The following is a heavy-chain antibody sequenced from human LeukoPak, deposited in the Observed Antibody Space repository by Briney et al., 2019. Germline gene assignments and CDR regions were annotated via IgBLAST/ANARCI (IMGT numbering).Heavy chain of an antibody. Sequence: GGSLRLFCAASGFTFSDHYMDWIRQGPGKGLEWVARIRNKANSYTTEYAASVEGRFTISRDDSKNSLYLQMNSLKTEDTAVYYCARYQLPVRYFDYWGQGTLVTVSS. CDR1: GFTFSDHY. V-gene: IGHV3-72*01. CDR2: IRNKANSYTT. D-gene: IGHD2-2*01. CDR3: ARYQLPVRYFDY. J-gene: IGHJ4*02.